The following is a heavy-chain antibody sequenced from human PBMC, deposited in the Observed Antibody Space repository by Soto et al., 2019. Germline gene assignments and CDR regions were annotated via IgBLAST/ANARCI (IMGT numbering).Heavy chain of an antibody. V-gene: IGHV4-59*01. D-gene: IGHD2-21*01. Sequence: PSETLSLTCSVSGGSISSYYWSWIRQSPGKGLEWIGYSYYSGSTNYNPSLKSRVTISVDTSKNQFSLKLSSVTAADTAVYYCAREVFGDYVDYWGQGTLVTVPQ. CDR2: SYYSGST. CDR3: AREVFGDYVDY. J-gene: IGHJ4*02. CDR1: GGSISSYY.